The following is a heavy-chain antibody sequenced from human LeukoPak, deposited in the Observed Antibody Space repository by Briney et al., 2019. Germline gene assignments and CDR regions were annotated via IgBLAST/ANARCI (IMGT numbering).Heavy chain of an antibody. CDR1: GSKFTSNW. Sequence: GESLKISCKGSGSKFTSNWIGWVRQMPGKGLEWMGIIHPSDSDTRYSPSFQGQVTISADKPISTAYLQWSSLKASDTAMYYCARPSYSSSWLPFDYWGQGTLVTVSS. D-gene: IGHD6-13*01. V-gene: IGHV5-51*01. CDR2: IHPSDSDT. J-gene: IGHJ4*02. CDR3: ARPSYSSSWLPFDY.